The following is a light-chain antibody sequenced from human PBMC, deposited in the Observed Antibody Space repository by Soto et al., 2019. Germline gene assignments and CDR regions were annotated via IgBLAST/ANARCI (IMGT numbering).Light chain of an antibody. CDR3: CSHSTGSTRHV. J-gene: IGLJ1*01. Sequence: QSALTQPASVSGSPGQSITISCSGISSDVDTYNYVSWYQLHPGKAPKVVIYDVSSRPSGVSNRFSGSRSGNTASLTISGLQAEDEAHYYCCSHSTGSTRHVFGTGTKVTVL. CDR2: DVS. V-gene: IGLV2-14*03. CDR1: SSDVDTYNY.